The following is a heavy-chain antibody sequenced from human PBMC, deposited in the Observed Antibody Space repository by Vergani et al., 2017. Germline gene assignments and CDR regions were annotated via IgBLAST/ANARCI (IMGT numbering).Heavy chain of an antibody. Sequence: QVQLVQSGAEVKKPGSSLKVSCKSSVGTFSTSPISWVRQAPGHGLDLVGGIIPIFGTANYAQKFQGRVTMTADNATSTAYMELSSLRSEDTAVYYCASLASSSSGYYSDYWGQGTLVTVSS. D-gene: IGHD3-22*01. CDR3: ASLASSSSGYYSDY. CDR2: IIPIFGTA. V-gene: IGHV1-69*06. CDR1: VGTFSTSP. J-gene: IGHJ4*02.